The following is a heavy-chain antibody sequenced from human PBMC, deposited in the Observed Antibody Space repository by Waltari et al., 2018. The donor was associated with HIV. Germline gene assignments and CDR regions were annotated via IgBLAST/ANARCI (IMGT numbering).Heavy chain of an antibody. CDR3: ASYCSSTSCDSWFDP. J-gene: IGHJ5*02. D-gene: IGHD2-2*01. CDR2: ISSSSSYI. Sequence: EVQLVESGGGVVKPGGSLRLSCAASGFTFRSYTLNWVRQSPGKGLEWVSSISSSSSYIYYADSVKGRFTISRDNAKNSLYLQMNSLRAEDTAVYYCASYCSSTSCDSWFDPWGQGTLVTVSS. CDR1: GFTFRSYT. V-gene: IGHV3-21*01.